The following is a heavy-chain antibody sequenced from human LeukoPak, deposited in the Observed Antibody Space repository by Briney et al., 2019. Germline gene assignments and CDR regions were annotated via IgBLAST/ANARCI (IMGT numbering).Heavy chain of an antibody. J-gene: IGHJ2*01. V-gene: IGHV3-9*01. D-gene: IGHD2-15*01. Sequence: GGSLRLSCAASGFTFDDYTMHWVRHAPGKGLEWGSGISWNSGSIGYADSVKGGFTISRDNSQSTLYLHVNNLRAEDTAVYYCGTHLPLCCLDLWGQGTLVTVSS. CDR1: GFTFDDYT. CDR3: GTHLPLCCLDL. CDR2: ISWNSGSI.